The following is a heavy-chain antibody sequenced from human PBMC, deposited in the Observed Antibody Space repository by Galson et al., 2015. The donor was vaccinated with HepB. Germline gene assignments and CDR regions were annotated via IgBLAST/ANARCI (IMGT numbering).Heavy chain of an antibody. D-gene: IGHD3-16*01. CDR1: GFTFSDYY. CDR3: ARRSLGGVSSENWFDP. J-gene: IGHJ5*02. Sequence: SLRLSCAASGFTFSDYYMSWLRQAPGKGLEWVSYISSSSSYTNYADSVKGRFTISRDNAKNSLYLQMNSLRAEDTAVYYCARRSLGGVSSENWFDPWGQGTLVTVSS. CDR2: ISSSSSYT. V-gene: IGHV3-11*06.